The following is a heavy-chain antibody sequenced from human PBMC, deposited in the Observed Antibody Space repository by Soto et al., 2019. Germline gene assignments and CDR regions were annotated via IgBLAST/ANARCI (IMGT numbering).Heavy chain of an antibody. V-gene: IGHV3-23*01. D-gene: IGHD1-1*01. CDR1: GFTFSSYA. Sequence: GGSLRLSCAASGFTFSSYAMSWVRQAPGKGLEWVSAISGSGGSTYYADSVKGRFTISRDNAKNSLYLQMNSLRAEDTAVYYCARDGKREIDYWGQGTLVTVSS. J-gene: IGHJ4*02. CDR2: ISGSGGST. CDR3: ARDGKREIDY.